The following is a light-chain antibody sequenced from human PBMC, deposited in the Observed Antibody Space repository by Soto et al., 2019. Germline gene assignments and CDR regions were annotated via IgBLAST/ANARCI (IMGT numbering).Light chain of an antibody. CDR1: QSVRSNY. Sequence: EIVLTQSPGTLSLSPGERATLSCRASQSVRSNYLAWYQRKPGQAPRLLIYGASTRATGIPDRFSGTGSGTDFTLTISRLEPEDFAGSYCQQYEGSPYPFGQGTKLEIK. CDR3: QQYEGSPYP. CDR2: GAS. J-gene: IGKJ2*01. V-gene: IGKV3-20*01.